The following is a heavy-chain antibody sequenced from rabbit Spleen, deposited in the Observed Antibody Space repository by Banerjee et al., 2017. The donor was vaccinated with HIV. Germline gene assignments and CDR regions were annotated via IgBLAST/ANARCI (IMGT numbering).Heavy chain of an antibody. D-gene: IGHD8-1*01. V-gene: IGHV1S45*01. CDR1: GFSFSSNW. J-gene: IGHJ6*01. CDR2: INVVTGKA. Sequence: LEESGGGLVKPGGTLTLTCTVSGFSFSSNWICWVRQAPGKGLEWIACINVVTGKAVYANWAKGRFTFSKTSSTTVTLQMTSLTAADTATYFCARDSGTSFSSYGMDLWGPGTLVTV. CDR3: ARDSGTSFSSYGMDL.